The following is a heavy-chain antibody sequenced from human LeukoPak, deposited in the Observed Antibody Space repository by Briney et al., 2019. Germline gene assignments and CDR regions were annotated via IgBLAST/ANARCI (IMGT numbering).Heavy chain of an antibody. V-gene: IGHV4-59*11. CDR2: ITNSGTT. J-gene: IGHJ5*02. Sequence: SETLSLTCNVSGESISSHYWSWTRQSPGKGLEWIGYITNSGTTKFNPSLKSRVTISRDTSKNQISLRLSSVTAADTAVYYCARGGSSILDCWFDPWGQGTLVTVSS. CDR3: ARGGSSILDCWFDP. D-gene: IGHD1-26*01. CDR1: GESISSHY.